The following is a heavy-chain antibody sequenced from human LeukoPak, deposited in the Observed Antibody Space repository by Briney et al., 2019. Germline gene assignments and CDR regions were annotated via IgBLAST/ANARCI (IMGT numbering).Heavy chain of an antibody. V-gene: IGHV4-59*08. D-gene: IGHD3-10*01. J-gene: IGHJ4*02. CDR2: IYYSGTT. CDR3: ARQGSHFDY. CDR1: GGSLSFYY. Sequence: SETLSLTCAVSGGSLSFYYWSWIRQPPGKGLEWIGYIYYSGTTNYNPTLKSRVTISVDTSKNQFSLNLNSVTAADTAVYYCARQGSHFDYWGQGTLVTVSS.